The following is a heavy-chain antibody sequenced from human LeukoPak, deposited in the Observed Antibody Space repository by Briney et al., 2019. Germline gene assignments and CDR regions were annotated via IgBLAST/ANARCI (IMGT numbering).Heavy chain of an antibody. CDR2: IKQDGSEK. CDR3: AGAGFYYYMDV. Sequence: PGGSLRLSCVASGFTFSSYWMSWVRHAPGKGLEWVANIKQDGSEKYYVDSVKGRFTISRDNAKNSLYLQMNSLRAEDTAVYYCAGAGFYYYMDVWGKGTTITVSS. V-gene: IGHV3-7*01. J-gene: IGHJ6*03. CDR1: GFTFSSYW.